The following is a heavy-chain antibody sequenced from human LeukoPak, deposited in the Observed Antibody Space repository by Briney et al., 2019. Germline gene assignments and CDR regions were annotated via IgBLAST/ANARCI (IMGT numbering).Heavy chain of an antibody. D-gene: IGHD2-2*02. V-gene: IGHV4-59*01. CDR1: GGSISSYY. J-gene: IGHJ6*02. CDR3: ARGVWYCSSTSCYTGTYYYYGMDV. Sequence: SETLSLTCTVSGGSISSYYWSWIRQPPGKGLEWIGHIYYSGSTNYNPSLKSRVTISVDTSKNQFSLKLSSVTAADTAVYYCARGVWYCSSTSCYTGTYYYYGMDVWGQGTTVTVSS. CDR2: IYYSGST.